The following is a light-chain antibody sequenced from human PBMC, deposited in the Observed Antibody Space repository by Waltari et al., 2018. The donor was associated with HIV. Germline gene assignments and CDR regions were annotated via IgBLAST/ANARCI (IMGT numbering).Light chain of an antibody. V-gene: IGLV1-40*01. CDR1: SSNIGAGYG. Sequence: QSELTQPPSVSAAPGQRVTISCTGSSSNIGAGYGVHWYQQVPGRAPKVVIYGNSNRPSGVPDRFSGSKSGSSAFLVITGLQSEDEADYYCQSYDSNLSGLFGGGTKVTVL. CDR2: GNS. CDR3: QSYDSNLSGL. J-gene: IGLJ2*01.